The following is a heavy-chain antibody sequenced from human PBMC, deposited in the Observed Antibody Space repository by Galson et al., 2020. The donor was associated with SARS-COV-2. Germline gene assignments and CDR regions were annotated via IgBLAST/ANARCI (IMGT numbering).Heavy chain of an antibody. D-gene: IGHD4-17*01. CDR1: DVSMTSYY. CDR2: ISHSGST. J-gene: IGHJ6*02. CDR3: ARDPAPLYGDNYYYGMDV. Sequence: ETSETLSLTCSVTDVSMTSYYWSWIRQPPGKGLEWIGYISHSGSTNYNHSLRRRVTILVDLSKKQFSLKLSSVTAADTAVYYCARDPAPLYGDNYYYGMDVWGRGTAVIVSS. V-gene: IGHV4-59*01.